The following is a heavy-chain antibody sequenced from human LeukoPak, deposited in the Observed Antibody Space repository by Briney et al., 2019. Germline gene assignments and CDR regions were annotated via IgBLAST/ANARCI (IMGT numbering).Heavy chain of an antibody. CDR1: GFTVSSNY. CDR3: ARQDSSGRGGNFDY. V-gene: IGHV3-66*04. Sequence: PGGSLRLSCAASGFTVSSNYMSWVRQAPGKGLEWVSVIYSGGSTYYADSVKGRFTISRDNSKNTLYLQMNSLRAEDTAVYYCARQDSSGRGGNFDYWGQGTLVTVSS. D-gene: IGHD3-22*01. CDR2: IYSGGST. J-gene: IGHJ4*02.